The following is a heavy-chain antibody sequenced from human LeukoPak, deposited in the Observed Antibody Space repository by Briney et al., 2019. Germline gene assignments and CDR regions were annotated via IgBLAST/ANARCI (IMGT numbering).Heavy chain of an antibody. Sequence: PSETLSLTCTVSGGSISSYYWSWIRQPPGKGLEWIGYIYYSGSTNYNPSLKSRVTISVDTSKNQFSLKLSSVTAADTAVYYCARDSTMVRGAGLDYWGQGTLVTVSS. D-gene: IGHD3-10*01. J-gene: IGHJ4*02. V-gene: IGHV4-59*01. CDR1: GGSISSYY. CDR2: IYYSGST. CDR3: ARDSTMVRGAGLDY.